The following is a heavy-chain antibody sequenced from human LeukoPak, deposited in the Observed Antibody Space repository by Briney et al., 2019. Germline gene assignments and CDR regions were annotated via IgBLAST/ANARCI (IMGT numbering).Heavy chain of an antibody. CDR2: IKQGGSEK. V-gene: IGHV3-7*01. Sequence: GGSLRLSCAASGFTFSNDWMSWVRQAPGKGLEWVANIKQGGSEKYYVDSVKGRFTISRDNAKNSLYLQMNSLRAEDTAVYYCARRRDGGFDYWGQGTLVTVSS. J-gene: IGHJ4*02. D-gene: IGHD5-24*01. CDR1: GFTFSNDW. CDR3: ARRRDGGFDY.